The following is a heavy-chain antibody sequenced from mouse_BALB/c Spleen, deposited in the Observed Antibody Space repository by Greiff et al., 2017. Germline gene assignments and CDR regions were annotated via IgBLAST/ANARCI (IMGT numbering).Heavy chain of an antibody. J-gene: IGHJ4*01. D-gene: IGHD1-2*01. CDR3: ARFITKFESMDY. V-gene: IGHV5-6-5*01. CDR1: GFTFSSSA. CDR2: ISSGGST. Sequence: EVQLMESGGGLVKPGGSLKLSCAASGFTFSSSAMPWVRQTPAQRLEWVASISSGGSTYYPDSVKGRFTISRDNARNILYLQMSSLRSEDTAMYCCARFITKFESMDYWGQGTSVTVAS.